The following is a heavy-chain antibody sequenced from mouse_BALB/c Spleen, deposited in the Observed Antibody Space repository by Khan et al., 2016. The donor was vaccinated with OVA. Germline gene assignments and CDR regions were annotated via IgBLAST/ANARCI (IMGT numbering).Heavy chain of an antibody. CDR3: ARDGSRYNYAMDY. J-gene: IGHJ4*01. CDR1: GYSITSDYA. D-gene: IGHD2-3*01. V-gene: IGHV3-2*02. Sequence: EVQLQESGPGLVKPSQSLSLTCTVTGYSITSDYAWNWIRQFPGNKLEWMGSINYSGSTNYNPSLKSRISITRDTSKNQFFLQLNSVTTEDTATYYCARDGSRYNYAMDYWVQGTAVTVSS. CDR2: INYSGST.